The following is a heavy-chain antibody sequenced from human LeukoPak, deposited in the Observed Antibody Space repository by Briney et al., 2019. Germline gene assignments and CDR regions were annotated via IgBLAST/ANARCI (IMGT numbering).Heavy chain of an antibody. CDR2: IYSGGST. J-gene: IGHJ4*02. D-gene: IGHD4-17*01. CDR3: ARAVDYGDFYPSPFDY. CDR1: GFTVSSNY. V-gene: IGHV3-66*01. Sequence: PGVSLRLSCAASGFTVSSNYMSWVRQARGKGLEWVSVIYSGGSTYYADSVKGRFTISRDNSKNTLYLQMNSLRAEDTAVYYCARAVDYGDFYPSPFDYWGQGTLVTVSS.